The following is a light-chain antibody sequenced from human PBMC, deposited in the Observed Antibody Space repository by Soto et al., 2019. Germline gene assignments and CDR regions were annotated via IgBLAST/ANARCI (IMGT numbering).Light chain of an antibody. CDR2: AAS. V-gene: IGKV1-39*01. CDR1: QSISSY. Sequence: DIKATQSPASLSASVGDRVTITCLTSQSISSYLNWYQQKLGRAPKLLIYAASTLRSGVPSRFSGSGFGTDFTLTISTLQPEDSATYYCQQSYTTPGTFGQGTRLEIK. CDR3: QQSYTTPGT. J-gene: IGKJ5*01.